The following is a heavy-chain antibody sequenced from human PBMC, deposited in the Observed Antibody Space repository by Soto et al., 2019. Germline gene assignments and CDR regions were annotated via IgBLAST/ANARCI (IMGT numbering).Heavy chain of an antibody. J-gene: IGHJ4*02. CDR1: GFTFSSYA. V-gene: IGHV3-30-3*01. CDR2: ISYDGSNK. CDR3: VRDKSPYSSGWHNRHFDY. D-gene: IGHD6-19*01. Sequence: QVQLVESGGGVVQPGRSLRLSCAASGFTFSSYAMHWVRQAPGKGLEWVAVISYDGSNKYYADSVKGRFTISRDNSKTLYLQMNSLRAEHTAVYYCVRDKSPYSSGWHNRHFDYWGQGTLVTVSS.